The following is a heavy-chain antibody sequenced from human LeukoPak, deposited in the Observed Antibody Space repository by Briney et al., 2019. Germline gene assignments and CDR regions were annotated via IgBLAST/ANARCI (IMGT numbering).Heavy chain of an antibody. CDR3: ARVEIQLQTTVTTFRLTGDYYYGMDV. CDR1: GGSISSGGYY. Sequence: SQTLSLTCTVSGGSISSGGYYWSWIRQHPGKGLEWIGYIYYSGSTYYNPSLKSRVTISVDTSKNQFSLKLSSVTAADTAVYYCARVEIQLQTTVTTFRLTGDYYYGMDVWGQGTTVTVSS. J-gene: IGHJ6*02. CDR2: IYYSGST. V-gene: IGHV4-31*03. D-gene: IGHD4-17*01.